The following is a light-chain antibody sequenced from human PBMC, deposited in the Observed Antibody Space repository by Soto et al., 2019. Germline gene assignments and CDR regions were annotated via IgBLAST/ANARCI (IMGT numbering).Light chain of an antibody. V-gene: IGLV6-57*04. CDR3: QSYDSSNQRV. CDR1: SGSIASNY. Sequence: NFMLTQPHSVSESPGKTVTISCTRSSGSIASNYVQWYQQRPGSAPTTVIYEDNQRPSGVPDRFSGSIDSSSNSASLTISGLKTEDEADYYCQSYDSSNQRVFGGGTKLTFL. CDR2: EDN. J-gene: IGLJ3*02.